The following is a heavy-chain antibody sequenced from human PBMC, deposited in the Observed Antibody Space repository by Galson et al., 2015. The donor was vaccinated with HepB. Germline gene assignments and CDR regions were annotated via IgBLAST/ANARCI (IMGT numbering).Heavy chain of an antibody. CDR2: INPNSGGT. V-gene: IGHV1-2*05. Sequence: SVKVSCKASGYTFTGYYMHWVRQAPGQGLEWMGRINPNSGGTNYAQKFQGRVTMTRDTSISTACMELSRLRSDDTVVYYCARGGALYSGYDYGDYWGQGTLVTVSS. CDR3: ARGGALYSGYDYGDY. D-gene: IGHD5-12*01. CDR1: GYTFTGYY. J-gene: IGHJ4*02.